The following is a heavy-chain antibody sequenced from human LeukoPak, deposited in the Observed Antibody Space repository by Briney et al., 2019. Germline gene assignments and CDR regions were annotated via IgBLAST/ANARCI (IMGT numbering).Heavy chain of an antibody. V-gene: IGHV4-31*03. J-gene: IGHJ3*02. CDR2: IYYSGST. CDR1: GGSISSGGYY. Sequence: SETLSLTCTVSGGSISSGGYYWSWIRQHPGKGLEWIGYIYYSGSTYYNPSLKSRVTISVDPSKNQFSLKLSSVTAADTAVYYCASKRYSSSLPYGPGAFDIWGQGTMVTVSS. CDR3: ASKRYSSSLPYGPGAFDI. D-gene: IGHD6-13*01.